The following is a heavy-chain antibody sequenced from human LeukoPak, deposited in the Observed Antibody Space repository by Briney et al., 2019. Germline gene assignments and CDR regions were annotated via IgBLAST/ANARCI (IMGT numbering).Heavy chain of an antibody. CDR3: ARKMAAYFDY. V-gene: IGHV3-66*01. CDR1: GFTVSSNY. D-gene: IGHD5-24*01. J-gene: IGHJ4*02. CDR2: IYSGGST. Sequence: GGSLRLSCAASGFTVSSNYMSWVRQAPGKGLEWVSVIYSGGSTYYADSVKGRFTISRDNSKNTLYLHMNSLRAEDTAVYYCARKMAAYFDYWGQGTLVTVSS.